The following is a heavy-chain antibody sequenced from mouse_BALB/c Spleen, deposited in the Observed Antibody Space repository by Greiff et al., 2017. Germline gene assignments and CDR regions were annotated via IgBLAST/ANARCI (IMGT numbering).Heavy chain of an antibody. Sequence: QVQLKQSGPGLVAPSQSLSITCTVSGFSLTSYGVHWVRQPPGKGLEWLGVIWAGGSTNYNSALMSRLSISKDNSKSQVFLKMNSLQTDDTAMYYCARDGGDYDGEGDLSWFAYWGQGTLVTVSA. D-gene: IGHD2-4*01. CDR2: IWAGGST. CDR3: ARDGGDYDGEGDLSWFAY. CDR1: GFSLTSYG. J-gene: IGHJ3*01. V-gene: IGHV2-9*02.